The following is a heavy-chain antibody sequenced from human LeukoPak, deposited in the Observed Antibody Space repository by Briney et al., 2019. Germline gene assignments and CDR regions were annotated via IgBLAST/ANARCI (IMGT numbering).Heavy chain of an antibody. CDR2: INPNSGGT. J-gene: IGHJ5*02. CDR1: GYTFTSYD. V-gene: IGHV1-2*02. CDR3: AIPPGRYCSSTSCPKGNWFDP. Sequence: ASVKVSCEASGYTFTSYDINWVRQATGQGLEWMGWINPNSGGTNYAQKFQGRVTMTRDTSISTAYMELSRLRSDDTAVYYCAIPPGRYCSSTSCPKGNWFDPWGQGTLVTVSS. D-gene: IGHD2-2*01.